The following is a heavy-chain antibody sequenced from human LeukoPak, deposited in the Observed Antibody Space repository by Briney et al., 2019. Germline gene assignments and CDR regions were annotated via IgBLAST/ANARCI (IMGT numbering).Heavy chain of an antibody. Sequence: PSQTLSLTCTVSGGSISSDNYYWNWIRQPAGKGLEWIGRIYNEGSTNYNPSLKSRVTISVDTSKNQFSLKLSSVTAADTAVYYCASLPRRYCSSTSCYFRFFPWGQGTLVTVSS. CDR1: GGSISSDNYY. J-gene: IGHJ5*02. D-gene: IGHD2-2*01. V-gene: IGHV4-61*02. CDR3: ASLPRRYCSSTSCYFRFFP. CDR2: IYNEGST.